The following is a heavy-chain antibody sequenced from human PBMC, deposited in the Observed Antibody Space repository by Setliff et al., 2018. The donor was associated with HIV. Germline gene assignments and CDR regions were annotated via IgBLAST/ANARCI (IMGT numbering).Heavy chain of an antibody. CDR2: IYQSGNT. CDR3: ARGEACGGDCHYAFEM. J-gene: IGHJ3*02. Sequence: SETLSLTCTVSGGSISSSNYYWGWIRQPPGKGREWIGSIYQSGNTYDIPSRQSRVTISVDTSKNPFSLKLNSVTAADTAVYYCARGEACGGDCHYAFEMWGQGTMVTVSS. D-gene: IGHD2-21*02. V-gene: IGHV4-39*01. CDR1: GGSISSSNYY.